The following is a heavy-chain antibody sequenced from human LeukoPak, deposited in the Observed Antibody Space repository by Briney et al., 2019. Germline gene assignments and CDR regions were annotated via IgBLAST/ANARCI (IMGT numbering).Heavy chain of an antibody. Sequence: GGSLRLSCAVSGFTVSSNSMSWVRQAPGKGLEWVSILYSGGGTDYADSVKGRFTISRDNSKNTPYLGMNSLRVEDTAVYYCAREYCSGGSCYRRQYYFDYWGQGTLVTVSS. CDR1: GFTVSSNS. CDR2: LYSGGGT. V-gene: IGHV3-53*01. CDR3: AREYCSGGSCYRRQYYFDY. D-gene: IGHD2-15*01. J-gene: IGHJ4*02.